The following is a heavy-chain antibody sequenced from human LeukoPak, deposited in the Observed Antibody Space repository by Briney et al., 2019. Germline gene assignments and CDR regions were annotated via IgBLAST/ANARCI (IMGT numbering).Heavy chain of an antibody. CDR3: ARERAMTTVVTYFDD. Sequence: PGGSLRLSCAASGFTFSSYEMNWVRQAPGKGLEWVSYISSSGSSIYYADSVKGRFTISRDNAKNSLFLQMNSLRAEDTAVYYCARERAMTTVVTYFDDWGQGTLVTVSS. CDR1: GFTFSSYE. CDR2: ISSSGSSI. V-gene: IGHV3-48*03. J-gene: IGHJ4*02. D-gene: IGHD4-23*01.